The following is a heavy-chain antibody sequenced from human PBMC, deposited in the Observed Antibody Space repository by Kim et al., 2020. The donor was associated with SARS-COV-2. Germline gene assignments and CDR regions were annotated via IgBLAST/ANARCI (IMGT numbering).Heavy chain of an antibody. D-gene: IGHD6-19*01. V-gene: IGHV3-74*01. J-gene: IGHJ4*02. CDR1: GFTFSSYC. Sequence: GGSLRLSCAASGFTFSSYCMHWVRQAPGKGLVWVSRITSDGSSTCYADSVKGRFTISRDNSKNTLYLQMNSLRAEDTAVYYCARVQWAKPYCFDYWGQGTLVTVSS. CDR2: ITSDGSST. CDR3: ARVQWAKPYCFDY.